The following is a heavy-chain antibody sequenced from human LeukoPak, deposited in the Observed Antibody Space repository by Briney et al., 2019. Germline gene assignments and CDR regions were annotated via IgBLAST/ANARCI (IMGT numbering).Heavy chain of an antibody. D-gene: IGHD3-22*01. CDR3: ARDQRYYDSSGHLDY. Sequence: ASVRVSSKASGYTFTVYYMHWVRQAPGQGLEWMGLINPSGGRTSYAQKFQGRVTMTRDTSTSTVYMELSSLRSEDTAVYYCARDQRYYDSSGHLDYWGQGTLVTVSS. CDR1: GYTFTVYY. V-gene: IGHV1-46*01. J-gene: IGHJ4*02. CDR2: INPSGGRT.